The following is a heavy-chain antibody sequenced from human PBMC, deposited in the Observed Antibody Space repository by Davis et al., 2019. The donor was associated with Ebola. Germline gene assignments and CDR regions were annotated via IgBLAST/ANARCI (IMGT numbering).Heavy chain of an antibody. J-gene: IGHJ3*01. CDR3: AKDTSNVWFDV. CDR1: GFVFSSYV. V-gene: IGHV3-23*01. D-gene: IGHD6-19*01. Sequence: GESLKISCAASGFVFSSYVMSWVRRAPGKGLEWVSTLVLSADTYYANSVKGRLTISRDNSKNTPHLQMNSLRVEDTAMYCCAKDTSNVWFDVWGQGTMVTVSS. CDR2: LVLSADT.